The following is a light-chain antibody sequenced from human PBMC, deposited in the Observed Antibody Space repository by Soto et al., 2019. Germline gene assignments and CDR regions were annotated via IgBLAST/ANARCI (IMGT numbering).Light chain of an antibody. J-gene: IGLJ2*01. V-gene: IGLV2-23*01. Sequence: QSALTQPASVSGSPGQSITISCNGTSSDVGTYNLVSWYQQHPGKAPKLMIYEGSKRPSGVSNRFSGSKSGNTASLTISGLQAEDEADYYCCSYAGRIFGGGTKLTVL. CDR3: CSYAGRI. CDR2: EGS. CDR1: SSDVGTYNL.